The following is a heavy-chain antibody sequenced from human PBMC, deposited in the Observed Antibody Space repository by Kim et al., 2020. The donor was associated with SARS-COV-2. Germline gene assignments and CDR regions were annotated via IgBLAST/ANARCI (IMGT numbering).Heavy chain of an antibody. CDR2: TA. D-gene: IGHD1-26*01. V-gene: IGHV1-69*01. J-gene: IGHJ4*02. CDR3: ARETVGAVDY. Sequence: TANYAQKFQGRVTITADESTSTAYMELSSLRSEDTAVYYCARETVGAVDYWGQGTLVTVSS.